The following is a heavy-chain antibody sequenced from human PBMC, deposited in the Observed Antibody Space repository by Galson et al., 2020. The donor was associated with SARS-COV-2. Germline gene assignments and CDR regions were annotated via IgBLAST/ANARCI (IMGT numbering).Heavy chain of an antibody. D-gene: IGHD3-22*01. CDR2: IYPGDSDT. CDR1: GYSFTSYW. V-gene: IGHV5-51*01. J-gene: IGHJ5*02. Sequence: KIGESLKISCKGSGYSFTSYWIGWVRQMPGKGLEWMGIIYPGDSDTRYSPSFQGQVTISADKSISTAYLQWSSLKASDTAMYYCARHGTRGDSSGYDDVTWCQGTLVTVSS. CDR3: ARHGTRGDSSGYDDVT.